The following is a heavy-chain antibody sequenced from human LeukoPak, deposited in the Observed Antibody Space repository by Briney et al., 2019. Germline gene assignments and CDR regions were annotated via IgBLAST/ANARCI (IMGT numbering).Heavy chain of an antibody. CDR3: ARGYAGTLFY. V-gene: IGHV3-48*03. Sequence: GRSLRLSCAASGFSFSSYEMNWVRQAPGKGLEWVSYISSGGTTIYYADSVKGRFTVSRDNAKNSLYLQMNSLRVEDTGVYYCARGYAGTLFYWGQGTLVAVSS. D-gene: IGHD4-23*01. CDR2: ISSGGTTI. CDR1: GFSFSSYE. J-gene: IGHJ4*02.